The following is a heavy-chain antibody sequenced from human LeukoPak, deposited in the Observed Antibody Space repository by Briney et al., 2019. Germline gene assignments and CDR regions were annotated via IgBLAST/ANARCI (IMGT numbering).Heavy chain of an antibody. V-gene: IGHV3-7*01. CDR2: IKQDGSEK. CDR3: ARSRVSRGDAIDI. D-gene: IGHD3-10*01. Sequence: GGSLRLSCAGSGFTFSSYWMSWVRQAPGKGLEWVANIKQDGSEKYYVDSVKGRFTISRDNAKNSLYLQMNSLRAEDTAVYYCARSRVSRGDAIDIWGQGTMVTVSS. CDR1: GFTFSSYW. J-gene: IGHJ3*02.